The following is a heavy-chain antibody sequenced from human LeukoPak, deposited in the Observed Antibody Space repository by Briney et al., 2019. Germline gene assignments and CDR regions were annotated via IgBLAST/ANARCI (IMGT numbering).Heavy chain of an antibody. V-gene: IGHV4-34*01. CDR2: INHSGST. CDR3: ARAHFWSGYYGFGFDY. CDR1: GGSFSGYY. J-gene: IGHJ4*02. Sequence: SETLSLTCAVYGGSFSGYYWSWIRQPPGKGLEWIGEINHSGSTNDNPSLKSRVTISVDTSKNQFSLKLSSVTAADTAVYYCARAHFWSGYYGFGFDYWGQGTLVTVSS. D-gene: IGHD3-3*02.